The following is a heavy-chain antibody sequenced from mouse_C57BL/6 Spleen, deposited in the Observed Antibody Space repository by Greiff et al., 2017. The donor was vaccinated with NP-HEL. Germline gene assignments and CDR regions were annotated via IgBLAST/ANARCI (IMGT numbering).Heavy chain of an antibody. CDR3: ARDLTTYAMDY. J-gene: IGHJ4*01. CDR2: ISDGGSYT. D-gene: IGHD1-1*01. Sequence: EVKLMESGGGLVKPGGSLKLSCAASGFTFSSYAMSWVRQTPEKRLEWVATISDGGSYTYYPDNVKGRFTISRDNAKNNLYLQMSHLKSEDTAMYYCARDLTTYAMDYWGQGTSVTVSS. V-gene: IGHV5-4*01. CDR1: GFTFSSYA.